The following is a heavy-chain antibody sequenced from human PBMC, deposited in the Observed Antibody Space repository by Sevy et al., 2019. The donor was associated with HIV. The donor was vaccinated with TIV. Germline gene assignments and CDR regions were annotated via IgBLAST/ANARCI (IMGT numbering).Heavy chain of an antibody. D-gene: IGHD5-12*01. J-gene: IGHJ6*02. V-gene: IGHV3-30*04. CDR1: GFTFSSYA. CDR2: ISYDGSNK. CDR3: ARDSIPLRWLQFSYYYGMDV. Sequence: GGSLRLSCAASGFTFSSYAMHWDRQAPGKGLEWVAVISYDGSNKYYADSVKGRFTISRDNSKNTLYLQMNSLRAEDTAMYYCARDSIPLRWLQFSYYYGMDVWGQGTTVTVSS.